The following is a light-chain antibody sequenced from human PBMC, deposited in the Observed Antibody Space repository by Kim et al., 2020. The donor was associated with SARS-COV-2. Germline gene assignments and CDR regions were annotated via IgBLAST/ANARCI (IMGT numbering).Light chain of an antibody. CDR3: QQYGSSPT. CDR1: QSVSTSC. J-gene: IGKJ1*01. CDR2: GSS. Sequence: LSSGDRATLYCRASQSVSTSCLAWYQQKPGPAPRLLFNGSSSRASGLPERFGGGGSGTDFTLTISGLEPEDLAEYYFQQYGSSPTFGQGTKVDIK. V-gene: IGKV3-20*01.